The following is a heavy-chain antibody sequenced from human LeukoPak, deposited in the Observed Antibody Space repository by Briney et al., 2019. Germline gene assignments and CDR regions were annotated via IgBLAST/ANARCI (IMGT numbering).Heavy chain of an antibody. CDR3: ARVAGGSGSYYKNYFDY. CDR2: ISAYSGNT. Sequence: ASVKVSCKTSGYSENFYGITWVRQVAGQGLEWMGWISAYSGNTNYAQKLQGRVTMTTDTSTSTAYMELRSPRSDDTAVYYCARVAGGSGSYYKNYFDYWGQGALVTVSS. J-gene: IGHJ4*02. CDR1: GYSENFYG. D-gene: IGHD3-10*01. V-gene: IGHV1-18*01.